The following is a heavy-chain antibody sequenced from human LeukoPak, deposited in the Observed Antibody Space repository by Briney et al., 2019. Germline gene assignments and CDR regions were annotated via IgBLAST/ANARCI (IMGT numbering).Heavy chain of an antibody. Sequence: KTGRSLRLSCAASGFTFSSYWMSWVRQAPGKGPEWVVNIKQDGSEKYYVDSVKGRFIISRDNAKNSLYLQMNSLRAEDTAVYYCARDFIPHYVWGANPSLSLQAHFDYWGQGTLVTVSS. CDR3: ARDFIPHYVWGANPSLSLQAHFDY. CDR2: IKQDGSEK. CDR1: GFTFSSYW. J-gene: IGHJ4*02. D-gene: IGHD3-16*01. V-gene: IGHV3-7*04.